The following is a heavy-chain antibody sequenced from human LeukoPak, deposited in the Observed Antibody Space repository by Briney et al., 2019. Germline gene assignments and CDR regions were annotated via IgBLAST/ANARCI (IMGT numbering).Heavy chain of an antibody. CDR2: IKPDGTST. CDR3: ARDRFCTTDRCSDY. V-gene: IGHV3-74*03. Sequence: GGSLRLSCAASGFTFSYYWMHWVRQAPGQGLVWVARIKPDGTSTTYADSVKGRFTISRDNAKNTLYLQMNSLRVEDTAVYYCARDRFCTTDRCSDYWGQGTLVTVSS. CDR1: GFTFSYYW. J-gene: IGHJ4*02. D-gene: IGHD2-8*01.